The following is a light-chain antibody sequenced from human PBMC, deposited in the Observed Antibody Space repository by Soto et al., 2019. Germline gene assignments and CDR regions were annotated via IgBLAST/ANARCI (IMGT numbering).Light chain of an antibody. J-gene: IGKJ5*01. Sequence: DIQMTQSPSSLSASVGDRVTITCRASQGIGNYLAWYQQKPGKVPTLLIYAASTLQSGAPSRFSGSGSGTDFILTISSLQPEDVAIYHCQNYHSAPITFGQGTRLEIK. CDR1: QGIGNY. CDR3: QNYHSAPIT. CDR2: AAS. V-gene: IGKV1-27*01.